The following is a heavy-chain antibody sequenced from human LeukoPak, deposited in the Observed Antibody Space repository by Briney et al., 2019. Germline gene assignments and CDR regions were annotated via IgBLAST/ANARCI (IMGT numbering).Heavy chain of an antibody. D-gene: IGHD3-10*01. Sequence: ASVKVSCKASGYTFTSYGISWVRQAPGQGLEWIGWINPNSGGTNYAQKFQGRVTMTRDTSTSTAYMELRSLRSDDTAVYFCARVTMFRGVIITSSYYFDYWGQGTLVTVSS. J-gene: IGHJ4*02. CDR1: GYTFTSYG. CDR2: INPNSGGT. V-gene: IGHV1-18*01. CDR3: ARVTMFRGVIITSSYYFDY.